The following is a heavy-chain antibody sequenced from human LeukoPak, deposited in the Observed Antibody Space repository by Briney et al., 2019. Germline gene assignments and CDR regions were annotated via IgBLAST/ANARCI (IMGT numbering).Heavy chain of an antibody. J-gene: IGHJ4*02. CDR1: GGSISSYH. CDR2: IYTSGNT. CDR3: GGTYKDFLTGQRVF. V-gene: IGHV4-4*07. D-gene: IGHD3-9*01. Sequence: SETLSLTCTVSGGSISSYHWSGLWRPAGKGLEWLGRIYTSGNTHYNPSLKRRVTISVDTSKNQFSPKLSPVTAAHAAVLYCGGTYKDFLTGQRVFWGQGTLVTVSS.